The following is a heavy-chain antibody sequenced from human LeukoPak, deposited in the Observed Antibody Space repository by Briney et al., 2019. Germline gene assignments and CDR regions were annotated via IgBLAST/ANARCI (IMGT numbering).Heavy chain of an antibody. CDR2: IYPGDSDT. J-gene: IGHJ4*02. V-gene: IGHV5-51*01. D-gene: IGHD3-10*01. CDR3: ASSYYGSGSYNRDIANVFYY. Sequence: GESLKISCKGSGYSFTSYWIGWVRQMPGKGLEWMGIIYPGDSDTRYSPSFQGQVTISADKSISTAYLQWSSLKASDTAMYYCASSYYGSGSYNRDIANVFYYWGQGTLVTVSS. CDR1: GYSFTSYW.